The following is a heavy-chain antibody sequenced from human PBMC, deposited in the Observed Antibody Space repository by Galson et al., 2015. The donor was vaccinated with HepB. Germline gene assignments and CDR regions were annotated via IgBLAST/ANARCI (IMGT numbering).Heavy chain of an antibody. J-gene: IGHJ5*02. CDR2: IYYSGGT. V-gene: IGHV4-39*01. CDR1: GGSISSYS. CDR3: ARHSTAAGTKWFDP. Sequence: ETLSLTCTVSGGSISSYSWGWIRQPPGKGLEWIGSIYYSGGTYYNPSLKSRVTISVDTSKNQFSLKLSSVTAADTAVYYCARHSTAAGTKWFDPWGQGTLVTVSS. D-gene: IGHD6-13*01.